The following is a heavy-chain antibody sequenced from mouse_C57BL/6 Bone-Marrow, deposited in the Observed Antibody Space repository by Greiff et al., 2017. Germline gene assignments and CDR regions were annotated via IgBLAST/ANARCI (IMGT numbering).Heavy chain of an antibody. D-gene: IGHD4-1*01. J-gene: IGHJ2*01. V-gene: IGHV1-55*01. CDR3: ARSGPLGRSFDY. CDR2: IYPTSGRT. CDR1: GYTFTSYW. Sequence: QVQLQQSGAELVKPGASVKMSCKASGYTFTSYWITWVKQRPGQGLEWIGDIYPTSGRTNYNEKFKSKAILTVDTSSNPAYMQLSSLTSEDSAVFYCARSGPLGRSFDYWGQGTTLTVSS.